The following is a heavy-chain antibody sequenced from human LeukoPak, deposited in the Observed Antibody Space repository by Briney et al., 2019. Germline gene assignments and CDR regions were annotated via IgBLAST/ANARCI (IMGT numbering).Heavy chain of an antibody. CDR1: GFTFSSYW. Sequence: PGGSLRLSCAASGFTFSSYWMHWVRQAPGKGLVWVSRINSDGSSTSYADSVKGRFTISRDNAKNTLYLQMNSLRAEDTAVYYCARESRSWVTAMVYYFDYWGQGTLVTVSS. D-gene: IGHD5-18*01. CDR2: INSDGSST. J-gene: IGHJ4*02. V-gene: IGHV3-74*01. CDR3: ARESRSWVTAMVYYFDY.